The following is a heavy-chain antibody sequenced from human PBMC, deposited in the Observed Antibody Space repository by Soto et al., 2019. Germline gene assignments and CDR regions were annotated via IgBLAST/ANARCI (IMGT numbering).Heavy chain of an antibody. CDR3: VRKDYSDWFFDL. D-gene: IGHD4-4*01. V-gene: IGHV4-4*02. CDR2: IYHSGST. Sequence: QVQLQESGPGLVKPSGTLSLTCAVSGASISSSHWWSWVSQPPGKGLEWIGEIYHSGSTYYNASLKSRVAISLDKSKNQFSLKLRSVTAADTAVYYCVRKDYSDWFFDLWGRGTLVTVSS. J-gene: IGHJ2*01. CDR1: GASISSSHW.